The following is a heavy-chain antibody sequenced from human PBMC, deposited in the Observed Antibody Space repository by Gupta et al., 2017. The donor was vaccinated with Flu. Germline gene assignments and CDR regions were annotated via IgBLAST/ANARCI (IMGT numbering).Heavy chain of an antibody. Sequence: GLEWVAVISYDGSNKYYADSVKGRFTISRDNSKNTLYLQMNSLRAEDTAVYYCAKDRMGSTVNYARMVYYYGMDVWGQGTTVTVSS. D-gene: IGHD3-10*01. J-gene: IGHJ6*02. CDR3: AKDRMGSTVNYARMVYYYGMDV. V-gene: IGHV3-30*18. CDR2: ISYDGSNK.